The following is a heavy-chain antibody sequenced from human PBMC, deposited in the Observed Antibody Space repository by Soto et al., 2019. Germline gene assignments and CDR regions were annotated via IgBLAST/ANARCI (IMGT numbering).Heavy chain of an antibody. D-gene: IGHD6-13*01. CDR1: GGSISSSNW. J-gene: IGHJ4*02. CDR3: ARVPRAAAGTD. V-gene: IGHV4-4*02. CDR2: IYHSGST. Sequence: QVQLQESGPGLVKPSGTLSLTCAVSGGSISSSNWWSWVRQPPGKGLEWIGEIYHSGSTNYNPSPKRRGTMAVDKPKNQFSLMLSSVTAADTAVYYCARVPRAAAGTDWGQGTLVTVSS.